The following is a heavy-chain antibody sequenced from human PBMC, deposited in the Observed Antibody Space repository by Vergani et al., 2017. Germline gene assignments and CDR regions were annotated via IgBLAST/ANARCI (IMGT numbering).Heavy chain of an antibody. CDR1: GYTFTGYY. J-gene: IGHJ4*02. CDR2: ISAYNGNT. V-gene: IGHV1-18*04. Sequence: QVQLVQSGAEVKKPGASVKVSCKASGYTFTGYYMHWVRQAPGQGLEWMGWISAYNGNTNYAQKLQGRVTMTTDTSTSTAYMELRSLRSDDTAVYYCARALRAYYDSSGYPFFDYWGQGTLVTVSS. CDR3: ARALRAYYDSSGYPFFDY. D-gene: IGHD3-22*01.